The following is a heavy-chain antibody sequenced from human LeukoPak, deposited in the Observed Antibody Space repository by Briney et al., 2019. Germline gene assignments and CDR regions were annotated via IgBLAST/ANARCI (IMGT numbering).Heavy chain of an antibody. Sequence: GGSLRLSCAASGFTFSSYATSWVREAPGKGLGWVSAISGSGGSTYCADSVKGRFTISRDNSKNTLYLQMNSLRAEDTAVYYCAKMGLKQWPYNYFDYWGQGTLVTVSS. CDR2: ISGSGGST. CDR1: GFTFSSYA. J-gene: IGHJ4*02. D-gene: IGHD6-19*01. CDR3: AKMGLKQWPYNYFDY. V-gene: IGHV3-23*01.